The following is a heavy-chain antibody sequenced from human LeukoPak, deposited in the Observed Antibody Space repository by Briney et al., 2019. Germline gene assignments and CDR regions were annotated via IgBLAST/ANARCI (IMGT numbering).Heavy chain of an antibody. CDR3: ATTMVRGVIVGKFDY. J-gene: IGHJ4*02. D-gene: IGHD3-10*01. Sequence: GGSLRLSCAASGFTFSSYAMSWVRQAPGKGLEWASAISGSGGSTYYADSVKGRFTISRDNSKNTLYLQMNSLRAEDTAVYYCATTMVRGVIVGKFDYWGQGTLVTISS. V-gene: IGHV3-23*01. CDR2: ISGSGGST. CDR1: GFTFSSYA.